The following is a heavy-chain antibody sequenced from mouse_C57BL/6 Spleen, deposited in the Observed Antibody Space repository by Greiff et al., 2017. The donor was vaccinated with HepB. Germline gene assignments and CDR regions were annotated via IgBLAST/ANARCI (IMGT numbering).Heavy chain of an antibody. CDR2: INPNNGGT. Sequence: VQLQQSGPELVKPGASVKISCKASGYTFTDYYMNWVKQSHGKSLEWIGDINPNNGGTSYNQKFKGKATLTVDKSSSTAYMELRSLTSEDSAVYYCASPLGNSYAMDYWGQGTSVTVSS. CDR1: GYTFTDYY. V-gene: IGHV1-26*01. J-gene: IGHJ4*01. D-gene: IGHD2-1*01. CDR3: ASPLGNSYAMDY.